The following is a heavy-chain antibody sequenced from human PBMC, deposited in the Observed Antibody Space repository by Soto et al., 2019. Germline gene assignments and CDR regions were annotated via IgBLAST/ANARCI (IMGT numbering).Heavy chain of an antibody. CDR2: IGGGGGRST. D-gene: IGHD3-22*01. J-gene: IGHJ4*02. CDR1: AFTSRSYA. V-gene: IGHV3-23*01. Sequence: EVQLLESGGGLVKTGGNLRLSCAASAFTSRSYALSWVRQAPGKGLEWVSTIGGGGGRSTYYADSVKGRFSIFRDNSKNKLFLQMNRLRAEDTALYYCAKLLGDRVYYPTGYWGQGTLVTVSS. CDR3: AKLLGDRVYYPTGY.